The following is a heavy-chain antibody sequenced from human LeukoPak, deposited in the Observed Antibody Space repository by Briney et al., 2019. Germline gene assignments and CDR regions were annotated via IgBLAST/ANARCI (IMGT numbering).Heavy chain of an antibody. CDR1: GFTFSSYS. D-gene: IGHD3-3*01. CDR3: ARGYDFWSGTPPDY. V-gene: IGHV3-48*01. CDR2: ISSSSSTI. J-gene: IGHJ4*02. Sequence: SGGSLRLSCAASGFTFSSYSMNWVRQAPGKGLEWVSYISSSSSTIYYADSVKGRFTISRDTSKNTLYLQMNSLRAEDTAVYYCARGYDFWSGTPPDYWGQGTLVTVSS.